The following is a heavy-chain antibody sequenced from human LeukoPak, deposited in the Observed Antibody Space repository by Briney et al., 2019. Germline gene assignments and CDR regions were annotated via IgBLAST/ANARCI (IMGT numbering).Heavy chain of an antibody. CDR3: ARDAPYSSSDAEYFQH. CDR2: ISSSSSYI. V-gene: IGHV3-21*01. CDR1: GFTFSSYS. Sequence: GGSLRLSCAASGFTFSSYSMNWVRQAPGKGLEWVSSISSSSSYIYYADSVKGRFTISRDNAKNSLYLQMNSLRAEDTAVYYCARDAPYSSSDAEYFQHWGQGTLVTVSS. D-gene: IGHD6-6*01. J-gene: IGHJ1*01.